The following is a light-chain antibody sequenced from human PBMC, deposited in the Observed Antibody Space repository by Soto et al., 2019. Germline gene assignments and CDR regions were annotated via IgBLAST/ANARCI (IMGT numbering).Light chain of an antibody. CDR3: SSFTSRYTVL. Sequence: QSALTQPASVSGSPGQSMTISCTGTSSDVGGYNFVSWYQHRPGKAPKLLIYDVRNRPSGVSNRFSGSKSGNTASLTISGXXXXXXXDYYCSSFTSRYTVLFGGGTKLTVL. V-gene: IGLV2-14*03. CDR2: DVR. J-gene: IGLJ2*01. CDR1: SSDVGGYNF.